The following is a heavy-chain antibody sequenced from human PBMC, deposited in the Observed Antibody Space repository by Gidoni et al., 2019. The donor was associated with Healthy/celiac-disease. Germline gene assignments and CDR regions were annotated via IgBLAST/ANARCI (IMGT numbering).Heavy chain of an antibody. CDR3: AREVQDAFDI. Sequence: QVQLVQSGAEVKKPEDAVKVSCKASGYTFTGYYMHWVRQAPGQGLEWMGWINPNSGGTNYAQKLPGRVTMTRDTSISTAYMELSRLRSADSSVYYCAREVQDAFDIWGQGTMVTVSS. J-gene: IGHJ3*02. V-gene: IGHV1-2*02. CDR1: GYTFTGYY. CDR2: INPNSGGT.